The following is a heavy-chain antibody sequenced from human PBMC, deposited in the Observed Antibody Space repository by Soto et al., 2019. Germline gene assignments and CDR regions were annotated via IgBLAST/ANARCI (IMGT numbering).Heavy chain of an antibody. CDR3: ARRYSSSLDF. D-gene: IGHD6-13*01. J-gene: IGHJ4*02. CDR1: GGSISSYY. V-gene: IGHV4-59*08. CDR2: IFYSGST. Sequence: SETLSLTCTVSGGSISSYYWSWIRQPPGKGLEWIGYIFYSGSTNYNPSLKSRVTISVDTSKNQFSLRLSSVTAADTAVYYCARRYSSSLDFWGQGTLVTVSS.